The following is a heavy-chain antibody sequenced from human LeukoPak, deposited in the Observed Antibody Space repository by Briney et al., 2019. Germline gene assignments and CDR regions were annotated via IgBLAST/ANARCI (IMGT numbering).Heavy chain of an antibody. V-gene: IGHV3-21*01. CDR1: GFTFSSYE. CDR2: ISSSSSYI. CDR3: ARDDPTGTLDY. J-gene: IGHJ4*02. D-gene: IGHD3-9*01. Sequence: KSGGSLRLSCAASGFTFSSYEMNWVRQAPGKGLEWVSSISSSSSYIYYADSVKGRFTISRDNAKNSLYLQMNSLRAEDTAVYYCARDDPTGTLDYWGQGTLVTVSS.